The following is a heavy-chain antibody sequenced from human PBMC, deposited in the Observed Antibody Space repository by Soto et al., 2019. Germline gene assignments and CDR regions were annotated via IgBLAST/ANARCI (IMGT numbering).Heavy chain of an antibody. V-gene: IGHV4-34*01. CDR1: GGSFSGYY. CDR2: INHSGST. D-gene: IGHD3-22*01. J-gene: IGHJ4*02. Sequence: KASETLSLTCAVYGGSFSGYYWSWIRQPPGKGLEWIGEINHSGSTNYNPSLKSRVTISVDTSKNQFSLKLSSVTAADTAVYYCARGPNYYDSSGYDYWGQGTLVTVSS. CDR3: ARGPNYYDSSGYDY.